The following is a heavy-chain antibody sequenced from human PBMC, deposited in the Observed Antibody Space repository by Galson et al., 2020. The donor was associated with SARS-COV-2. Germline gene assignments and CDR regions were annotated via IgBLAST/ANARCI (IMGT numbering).Heavy chain of an antibody. CDR3: ASVYTAVSYSRGGPADY. D-gene: IGHD3-10*01. V-gene: IGHV4-39*07. CDR2: ISSGGST. CDR1: GVSISSTNYY. J-gene: IGHJ4*01. Sequence: SQTLSLTCTVSGVSISSTNYYWGWIRQPPGRGLEWIGAISSGGSTYYSPSLKSRITISVDTSKNQFSLNLGSVSAADTAVYYCASVYTAVSYSRGGPADYCGHGTLITVSS.